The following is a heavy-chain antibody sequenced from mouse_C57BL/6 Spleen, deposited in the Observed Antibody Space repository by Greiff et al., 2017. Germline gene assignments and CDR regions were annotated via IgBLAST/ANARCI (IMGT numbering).Heavy chain of an antibody. V-gene: IGHV1-80*01. J-gene: IGHJ4*01. CDR2: IYPGDGDT. CDR3: ARQDPYMDY. Sequence: QVQLQQSGAELVKPGASVKISCKASGYAFSSYWMHWVKQRPGQGLEWIGQIYPGDGDTNYNGKFKGKATLTADKSSSTAYMQLSSLTSEDSAVYYCARQDPYMDYWGQGTSVTVSS. CDR1: GYAFSSYW.